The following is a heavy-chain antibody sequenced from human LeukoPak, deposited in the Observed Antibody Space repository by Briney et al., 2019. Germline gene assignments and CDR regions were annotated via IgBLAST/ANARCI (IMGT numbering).Heavy chain of an antibody. Sequence: PGGSLRLSCAASGFTFNNYAMSWVRQAPGKGLAWVSSISGSGGSTYYAGSLKGRFTISRENSKNTLYLQMNSLRVEDTAIYYCAKPFSSGWDAFYIWGQGTVVTVSS. CDR3: AKPFSSGWDAFYI. D-gene: IGHD6-19*01. V-gene: IGHV3-23*01. J-gene: IGHJ3*02. CDR1: GFTFNNYA. CDR2: ISGSGGST.